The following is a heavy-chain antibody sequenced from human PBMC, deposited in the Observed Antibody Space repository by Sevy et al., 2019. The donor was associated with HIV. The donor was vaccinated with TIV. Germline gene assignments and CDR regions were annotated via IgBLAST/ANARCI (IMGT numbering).Heavy chain of an antibody. V-gene: IGHV4-59*01. CDR3: ARGIFSYGYWREFDY. J-gene: IGHJ4*02. Sequence: TLSLTCTVSGGSISSFYWNWIRQSPGKGLEWIGYISYSGSTNYNPSLKSRVTISVDTSKNQFSLKLSSVTAADTAVYYCARGIFSYGYWREFDYWGQGNLVTVSS. D-gene: IGHD5-18*01. CDR1: GGSISSFY. CDR2: ISYSGST.